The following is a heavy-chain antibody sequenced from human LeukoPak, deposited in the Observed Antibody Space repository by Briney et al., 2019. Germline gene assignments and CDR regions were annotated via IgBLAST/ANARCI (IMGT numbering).Heavy chain of an antibody. D-gene: IGHD3-22*01. CDR3: ARDLAVVVVSAFDI. J-gene: IGHJ3*02. CDR2: ISSSGSTI. Sequence: GGSLRLSCEASGFTFSSSVMHWVRQASGKGLEWVSYISSSGSTIYYADSVKGRFTISRDNAKNSLYLQMNSLRAEDTAVYYCARDLAVVVVSAFDIWGQGTMVTVSS. CDR1: GFTFSSSV. V-gene: IGHV3-48*04.